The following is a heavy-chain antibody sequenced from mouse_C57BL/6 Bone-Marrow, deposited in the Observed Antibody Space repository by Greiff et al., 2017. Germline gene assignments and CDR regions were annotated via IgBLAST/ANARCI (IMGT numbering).Heavy chain of an antibody. CDR1: GYTFTDYN. D-gene: IGHD2-1*01. Sequence: EVQLQQSGPELVKPGASVKIPCKASGYTFTDYNMDWVKQSHGKSLEWIGDINPNNGGTIYNQKFKGKATLTVDKSSSTAYMELRSLTSEDTAVYYCARSIYYGNSNYFDYWGQGTTLTVSS. J-gene: IGHJ2*01. CDR3: ARSIYYGNSNYFDY. V-gene: IGHV1-18*01. CDR2: INPNNGGT.